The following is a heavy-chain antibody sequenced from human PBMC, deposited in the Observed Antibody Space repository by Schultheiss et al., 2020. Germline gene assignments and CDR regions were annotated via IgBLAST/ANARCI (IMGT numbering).Heavy chain of an antibody. Sequence: ASVKVSCKASGYTFTSYYMHWVRQAPGQGLEWMGIINPSGGSTSYAQKFQGRVTMTRDTSTSTVYMELSSLRSDDTAVYYCARDNHYYHSTNWFDPWGQGTLVTVSS. V-gene: IGHV1-46*01. CDR1: GYTFTSYY. CDR3: ARDNHYYHSTNWFDP. CDR2: INPSGGST. D-gene: IGHD3-22*01. J-gene: IGHJ5*02.